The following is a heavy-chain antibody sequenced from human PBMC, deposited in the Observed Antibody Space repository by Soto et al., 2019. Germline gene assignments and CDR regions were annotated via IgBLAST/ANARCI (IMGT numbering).Heavy chain of an antibody. CDR1: GFSFSRYA. D-gene: IGHD2-21*02. V-gene: IGHV3-23*01. J-gene: IGHJ4*02. CDR3: AKDAVYGDGLWLAGN. CDR2: MTGSGGDI. Sequence: GXLRLSCSASGFSFSRYAMMWVRQPPGKGQEWVAGMTGSGGDIRYTDPVKGRFTISKDNSKNTLYLQMNSLRAEDTAIYYCAKDAVYGDGLWLAGNWGQGTLVTVSS.